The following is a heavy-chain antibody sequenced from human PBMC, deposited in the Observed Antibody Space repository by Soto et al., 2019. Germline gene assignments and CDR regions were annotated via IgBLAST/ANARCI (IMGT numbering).Heavy chain of an antibody. CDR2: IIPIFGTE. J-gene: IGHJ4*02. V-gene: IGHV1-69*01. D-gene: IGHD1-1*01. Sequence: QGLEWMGGIIPIFGTENYAQKXXGRVTITADESTITAYMELSSLRSEDTAVYYCATETHPVQLERPLDYWGQGTLVTVSS. CDR3: ATETHPVQLERPLDY.